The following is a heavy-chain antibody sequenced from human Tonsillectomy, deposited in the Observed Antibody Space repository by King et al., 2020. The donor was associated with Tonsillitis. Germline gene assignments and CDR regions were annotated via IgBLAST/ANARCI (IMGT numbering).Heavy chain of an antibody. D-gene: IGHD6-13*01. Sequence: DVQLLESGGGLEQPGGSLRLSCVASGFTFSNYAMTWVRQAPGKGLEWVSAISGSGGTTHYAGSVKGRFTISRDNSKNTLFLQMNSLRDEDTAVYYCAKDRIAAVGPYDAFDIWGQGTRVTVSA. CDR3: AKDRIAAVGPYDAFDI. CDR2: ISGSGGTT. CDR1: GFTFSNYA. J-gene: IGHJ3*02. V-gene: IGHV3-23*01.